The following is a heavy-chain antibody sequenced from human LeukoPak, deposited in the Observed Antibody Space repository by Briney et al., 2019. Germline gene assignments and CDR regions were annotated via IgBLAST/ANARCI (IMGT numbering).Heavy chain of an antibody. D-gene: IGHD3-9*01. CDR2: ISGSSSIV. J-gene: IGHJ6*03. CDR3: ARGGGFYDILTGHHKIKPEYMDV. Sequence: GGSLRLSCAASGFTFSIYSMNWVRQAPGKGLEWVSYISGSSSIVHYADSVNGRFTISRENAKNSVSLQMNSLGAEDTAVYYCARGGGFYDILTGHHKIKPEYMDVWGKGTTVTVSS. V-gene: IGHV3-48*04. CDR1: GFTFSIYS.